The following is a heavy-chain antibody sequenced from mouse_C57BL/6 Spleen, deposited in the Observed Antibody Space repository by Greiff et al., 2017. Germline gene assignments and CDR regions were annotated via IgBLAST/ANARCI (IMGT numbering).Heavy chain of an antibody. CDR3: TRGYGYYFDD. V-gene: IGHV1-15*01. J-gene: IGHJ2*01. CDR2: IDPETGGT. Sequence: VQLQQSGAELVRPGASVTLSCKASGYTFTDYEMHWVKQTPVHGLEWIGAIDPETGGTAYNQKFKGKAILTADKSSSTAYMELRSLTSEDSAVYYCTRGYGYYFDDWGQGTTLTVSS. D-gene: IGHD1-1*01. CDR1: GYTFTDYE.